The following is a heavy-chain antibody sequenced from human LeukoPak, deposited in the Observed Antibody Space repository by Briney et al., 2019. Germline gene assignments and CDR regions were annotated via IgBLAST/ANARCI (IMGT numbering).Heavy chain of an antibody. V-gene: IGHV3-30*04. CDR3: ARGGGRFCTSTSCYRDSWFDP. Sequence: GGSLRLSCAASGFTFSSYAMHWVRQAPGKGLEWVAVISYDGSNKYYADSVKGRFTVSRDNSKNTLYLQMNSLRAEGTAVYYCARGGGRFCTSTSCYRDSWFDPWGQGTLVTVSS. CDR2: ISYDGSNK. D-gene: IGHD2-2*02. J-gene: IGHJ5*02. CDR1: GFTFSSYA.